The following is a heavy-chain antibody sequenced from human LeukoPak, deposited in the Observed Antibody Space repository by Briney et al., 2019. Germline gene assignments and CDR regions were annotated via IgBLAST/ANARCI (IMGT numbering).Heavy chain of an antibody. CDR3: ASAGYCGGDCYLQDAFDI. V-gene: IGHV3-53*01. D-gene: IGHD2-21*02. Sequence: GGSLRLSCAASGFTVSSNYMSWVRQAPGKGLEWVSVIYSGGSTYYADSVQGRFTISRDNSKNTLYLQMNSLSAEDTAVYYCASAGYCGGDCYLQDAFDIWGQGTMVTVSS. CDR1: GFTVSSNY. J-gene: IGHJ3*02. CDR2: IYSGGST.